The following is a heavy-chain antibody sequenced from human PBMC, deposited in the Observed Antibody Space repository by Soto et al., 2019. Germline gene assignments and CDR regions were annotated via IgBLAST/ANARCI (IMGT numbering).Heavy chain of an antibody. V-gene: IGHV4-39*01. J-gene: IGHJ4*02. Sequence: SETLSLTCTVAGXXXXXXSYYWGCXRQPPGQGLEWIGGIYYSGSTYYNPSLKSRVTISVDTSKNQFSLKLSSVTAADTAVYYCARHAVHSSGFTDXWGXGTLVTVS. D-gene: IGHD6-19*01. CDR2: IYYSGST. CDR3: ARHAVHSSGFTDX. CDR1: GXXXXXXSYY.